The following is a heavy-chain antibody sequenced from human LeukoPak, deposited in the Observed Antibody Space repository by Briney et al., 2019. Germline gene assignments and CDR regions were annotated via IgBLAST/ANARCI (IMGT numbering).Heavy chain of an antibody. Sequence: PSETLSLTCTVSGYSISSGYYWGWIRQPPGKGLEWIGSIYHSGSTYYNPSLKSRVTISVDTSKNQFSLKLSSVTAADTAVYYCATVSTYYYYYYMDVWGKGTTVTISS. CDR2: IYHSGST. CDR3: ATVSTYYYYYYMDV. J-gene: IGHJ6*03. D-gene: IGHD2-8*01. V-gene: IGHV4-38-2*02. CDR1: GYSISSGYY.